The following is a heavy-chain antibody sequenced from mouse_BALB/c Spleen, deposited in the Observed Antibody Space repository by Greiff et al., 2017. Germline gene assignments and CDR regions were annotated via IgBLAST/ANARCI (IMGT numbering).Heavy chain of an antibody. D-gene: IGHD2-2*01. Sequence: QVHVKQSGAELARPGASVKLSCKASGYTFTSYWMQWVKQRPGQGLEWIGAIYPGDGDTRYTQKFKGKATLTADKSSSTAYMQLSSLASEDSAVYYCARKDGYGGGYFDVWGAGTTVTVSS. CDR3: ARKDGYGGGYFDV. CDR2: IYPGDGDT. CDR1: GYTFTSYW. V-gene: IGHV1-87*01. J-gene: IGHJ1*01.